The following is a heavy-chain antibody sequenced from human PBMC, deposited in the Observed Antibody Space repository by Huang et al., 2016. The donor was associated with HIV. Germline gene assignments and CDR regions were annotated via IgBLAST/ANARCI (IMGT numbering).Heavy chain of an antibody. CDR2: MHQSGDT. Sequence: QVHLQESGPGLVKPSETLSLICTVSGVSTRTYFWSWIRQPAGKGPECIARMHQSGDTNAKPSLRSRVTMSVDTAKNQLSLRLTSVTAADTAVYYCAREDRNAFDIWGQGIMVIVSS. CDR1: GVSTRTYF. CDR3: AREDRNAFDI. V-gene: IGHV4-4*07. J-gene: IGHJ3*02.